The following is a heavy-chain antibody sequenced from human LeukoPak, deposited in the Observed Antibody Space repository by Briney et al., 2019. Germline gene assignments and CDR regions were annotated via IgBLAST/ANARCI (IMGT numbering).Heavy chain of an antibody. CDR1: GYTFTSYY. V-gene: IGHV1-46*01. D-gene: IGHD2-2*01. Sequence: GDSVKVSCKASGYTFTSYYMHWVRQAPGQGLEWMGIINPSGGSTSYAQKFQGRVTMTRDTSTSTVYMELSSLRSEDTAVYYCSSCSSTSCTDYWGQGTLVTVSS. J-gene: IGHJ4*02. CDR3: SSCSSTSCTDY. CDR2: INPSGGST.